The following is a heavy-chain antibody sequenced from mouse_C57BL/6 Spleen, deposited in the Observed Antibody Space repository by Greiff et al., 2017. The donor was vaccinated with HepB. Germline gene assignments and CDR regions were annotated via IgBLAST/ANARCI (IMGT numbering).Heavy chain of an antibody. CDR1: GYTFTSYW. CDR3: AWYYSGGCDY. V-gene: IGHV1-7*01. J-gene: IGHJ2*01. Sequence: VQLQQSGAELVNPGASVKLSCKASGYTFTSYWMHWVKQRPGQGLEWIGNINPSSGYTKYNEKFKGKATVTVDISSSTAYMQLSSLTYEDSAVYYGAWYYSGGCDYWGQVTTLTVSS. CDR2: INPSSGYT. D-gene: IGHD2-12*01.